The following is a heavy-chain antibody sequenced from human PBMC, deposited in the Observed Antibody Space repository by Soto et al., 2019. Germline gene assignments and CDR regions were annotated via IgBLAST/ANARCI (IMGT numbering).Heavy chain of an antibody. J-gene: IGHJ6*02. Sequence: SETLSLTCTVSGGSISSGGYYWSWIRQHPGKGLEWIGYIYYSGSTYYNPSLKSRVTISVDTSKNLFSLKLSSVTAADTAVYYCARAPTNYDYVWGSCRPLPDGMDVWGQGTTVTVSS. D-gene: IGHD3-16*02. CDR3: ARAPTNYDYVWGSCRPLPDGMDV. V-gene: IGHV4-31*03. CDR1: GGSISSGGYY. CDR2: IYYSGST.